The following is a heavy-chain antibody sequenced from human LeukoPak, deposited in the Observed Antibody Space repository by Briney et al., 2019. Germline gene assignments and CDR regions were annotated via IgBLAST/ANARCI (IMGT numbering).Heavy chain of an antibody. J-gene: IGHJ1*01. Sequence: SETPSLTCTVSGGSISSYYWSWIRQPPGKGLEWIGYIYYSGSTYYYNPSLKSRVTMSVDTSKNQFSLKLSSVTAADTAVYYCARQYYYDGSGPFQHWGQGTLVTVSS. CDR3: ARQYYYDGSGPFQH. CDR2: IYYSGSTY. V-gene: IGHV4-59*08. D-gene: IGHD3-22*01. CDR1: GGSISSYY.